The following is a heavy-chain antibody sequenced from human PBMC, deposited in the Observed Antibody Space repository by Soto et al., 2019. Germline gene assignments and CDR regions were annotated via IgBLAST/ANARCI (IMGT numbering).Heavy chain of an antibody. Sequence: GPTLVNATETLTLTCTVSGFSLSNPIMGVSWIRQPPGKALEWLAHIFSNDEKSYSTSLKSRLTISRDTSKSQVVLTMTNMDPVDTATYYCARIQRISMIVVSKPYFDYWGQGALVTVSS. CDR1: GFSLSNPIMG. D-gene: IGHD3-22*01. J-gene: IGHJ4*02. V-gene: IGHV2-26*01. CDR2: IFSNDEK. CDR3: ARIQRISMIVVSKPYFDY.